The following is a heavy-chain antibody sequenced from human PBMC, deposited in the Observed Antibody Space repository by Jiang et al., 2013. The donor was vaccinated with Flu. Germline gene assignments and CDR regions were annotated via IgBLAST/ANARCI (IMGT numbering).Heavy chain of an antibody. D-gene: IGHD4-17*01. Sequence: VQLLESGGGLIQPGGSLRLSCAASGFTFSSFAMSWVRQPPGKGLEWVSAISGSGGSRYYADSVRGRFTISRDNSKNTLYLQMNSLRAEDTAIYFCAKTFRDNGDFHSFDIWAKGQWSPSLQ. J-gene: IGHJ3*02. CDR2: ISGSGGSR. CDR3: AKTFRDNGDFHSFDI. CDR1: GFTFSSFA. V-gene: IGHV3-23*01.